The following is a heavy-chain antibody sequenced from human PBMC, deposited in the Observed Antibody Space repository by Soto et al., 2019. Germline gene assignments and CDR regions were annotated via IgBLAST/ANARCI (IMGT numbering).Heavy chain of an antibody. V-gene: IGHV3-23*01. CDR3: XXXXXXCSSTSCYGFDY. Sequence: EVQLLESGGGLVQPGGSLRLSCAASGFTFSSYAMSWVRQAPGKGLEWVSAISGSGGSTYYADSVKGRFTISRDNXXXXXXXXXXXXXXXXXXXXXXXXXXXXCSSTSCYGFDYWGQGTLVTVSS. CDR1: GFTFSSYA. J-gene: IGHJ4*02. CDR2: ISGSGGST. D-gene: IGHD2-2*01.